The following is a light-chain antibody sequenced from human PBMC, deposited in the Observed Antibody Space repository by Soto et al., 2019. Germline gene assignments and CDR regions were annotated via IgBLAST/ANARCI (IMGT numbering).Light chain of an antibody. J-gene: IGLJ1*01. V-gene: IGLV2-14*01. CDR2: DVS. CDR3: SSYTSSSSSHV. Sequence: QSALTQPASVSGSPGQSSTISCTGTSSDGGGYNYVSWYQQHPGKAPKLMIYDVSNRPSGVSNRFSGSKSGNTASLTISGLQAEDEADYYCSSYTSSSSSHVFGTGTTATVL. CDR1: SSDGGGYNY.